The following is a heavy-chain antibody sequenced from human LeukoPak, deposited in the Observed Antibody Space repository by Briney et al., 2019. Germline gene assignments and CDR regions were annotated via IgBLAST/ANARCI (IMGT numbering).Heavy chain of an antibody. CDR1: GFTFSSYA. Sequence: PGGSLRLSCAASGFTFSSYAMSWVRQAPGRGLEWVSAFSGSGGDTYYADSVKGRFTISRDNSKNTLYLQMNSLRAEDTAVYYCAKSGYNRFDYWGQGTLVTVSS. CDR2: FSGSGGDT. J-gene: IGHJ4*02. V-gene: IGHV3-23*01. D-gene: IGHD5-24*01. CDR3: AKSGYNRFDY.